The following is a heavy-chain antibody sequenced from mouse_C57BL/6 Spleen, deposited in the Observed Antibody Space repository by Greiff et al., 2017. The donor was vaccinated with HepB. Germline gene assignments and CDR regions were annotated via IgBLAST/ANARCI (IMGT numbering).Heavy chain of an antibody. CDR3: ARKKGNYAMDY. CDR2: IHPNSGST. CDR1: GYTFTSYW. V-gene: IGHV1-64*01. Sequence: VQLQQPGAELVKPGASVKLSCKASGYTFTSYWMHWVKQRPGQGLEWIGMIHPNSGSTNYNEKFKSKATLTVDKSSSTAYMQLSSLTSEDSAVYYCARKKGNYAMDYWGQGTSVTVSS. J-gene: IGHJ4*01.